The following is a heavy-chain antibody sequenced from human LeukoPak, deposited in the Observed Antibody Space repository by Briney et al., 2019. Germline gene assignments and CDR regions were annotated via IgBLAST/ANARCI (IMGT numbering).Heavy chain of an antibody. J-gene: IGHJ4*02. CDR2: MNPNSGNT. D-gene: IGHD4-23*01. CDR3: ARDRGTRGVTAFGY. Sequence: ASVKVSCKASGYTFTSYDINWVRQATGQGLEWMGWMNPNSGNTGYAQKFQGRVTMTRNTSISTAYMELSSLRAEDTAVYYCARDRGTRGVTAFGYWGQGTLVTVSS. CDR1: GYTFTSYD. V-gene: IGHV1-8*01.